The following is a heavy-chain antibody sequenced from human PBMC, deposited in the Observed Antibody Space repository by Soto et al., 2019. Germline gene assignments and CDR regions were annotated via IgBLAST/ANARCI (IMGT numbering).Heavy chain of an antibody. D-gene: IGHD3-9*01. CDR1: GFTVSSNY. Sequence: GGSLRLSCAASGFTVSSNYMSWVRQAPGKGLEWVSVIYSGGSTFYADSVKGRFTISRDNSKNTLYLQMNSLRAEDTAVYYCAREWTYYDILTGKTGNWFDPWGQGTLVTVSS. V-gene: IGHV3-53*01. CDR3: AREWTYYDILTGKTGNWFDP. CDR2: IYSGGST. J-gene: IGHJ5*02.